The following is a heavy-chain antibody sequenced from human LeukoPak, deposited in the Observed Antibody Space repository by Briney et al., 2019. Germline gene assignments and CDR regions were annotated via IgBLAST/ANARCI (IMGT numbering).Heavy chain of an antibody. D-gene: IGHD5-18*01. Sequence: GGSLRLSCAASGFTIATTWMAWARQAPGKGPEWLAYIKHDGTETNYLDSVKGRFTISRDNAKNSLYLQMNSLRAEDTAVYYCARHDTAMATDYGMDVWGQGTTVTVSS. V-gene: IGHV3-7*03. CDR2: IKHDGTET. CDR3: ARHDTAMATDYGMDV. J-gene: IGHJ6*02. CDR1: GFTIATTW.